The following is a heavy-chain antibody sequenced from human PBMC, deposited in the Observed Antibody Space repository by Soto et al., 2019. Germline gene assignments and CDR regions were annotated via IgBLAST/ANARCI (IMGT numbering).Heavy chain of an antibody. CDR1: GYTFTSYD. CDR2: MNPNSGNT. CDR3: ANPGSGYYFSGRAFDI. V-gene: IGHV1-8*01. J-gene: IGHJ3*02. Sequence: ASVKVSCKASGYTFTSYDINWVRQATGQGLEWMGWMNPNSGNTGYAQKFQGRVTMTRNTSISTAYMEMSSLRSEETAVYYCANPGSGYYFSGRAFDIWGPGTMVTVSS. D-gene: IGHD3-22*01.